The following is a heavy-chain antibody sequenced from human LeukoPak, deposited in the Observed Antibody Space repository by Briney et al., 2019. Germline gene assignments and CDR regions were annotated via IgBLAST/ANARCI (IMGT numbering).Heavy chain of an antibody. CDR2: IIPYYGNT. D-gene: IGHD3-22*01. J-gene: IGHJ4*02. Sequence: GASVKVSCKASGYTFTSYGISWVRQAPGQGLEWMGGIIPYYGNTNYAQKLQGRVTMTTDKSTSTAYMELRSLRSDDTAVYYCARESPTVHYYDSSGYYILDYWGQGTLVTVSS. V-gene: IGHV1-18*01. CDR3: ARESPTVHYYDSSGYYILDY. CDR1: GYTFTSYG.